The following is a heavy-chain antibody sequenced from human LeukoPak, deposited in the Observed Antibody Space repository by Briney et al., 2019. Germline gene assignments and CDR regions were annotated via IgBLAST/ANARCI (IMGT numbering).Heavy chain of an antibody. J-gene: IGHJ4*02. CDR3: ARDRTFGDFDY. D-gene: IGHD3-16*01. V-gene: IGHV4-38-2*02. CDR2: IYHSGST. Sequence: SETLSLTCAVSGYSISSGYDWGWIRQPPGKGLEWMGSIYHSGSTYYNPSLKGRVTISVDTSKNQFSLKLRSVTAADTAVYYCARDRTFGDFDYWGQGTLVTVSS. CDR1: GYSISSGYD.